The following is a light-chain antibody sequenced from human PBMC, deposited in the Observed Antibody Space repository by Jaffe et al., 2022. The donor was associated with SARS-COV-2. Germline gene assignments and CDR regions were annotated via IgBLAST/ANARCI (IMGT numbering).Light chain of an antibody. CDR2: KIS. Sequence: DVVLTQTPLSSPVTLGQPASMSCRSSQSLVHSDGNTYLNWVQQRPGLPPRLLIHKISNRLSGVPDRFSGSGAGTDFTLKISRVEAEDVGVYYCLQASQLPQTFGQGTKLEIK. J-gene: IGKJ2*01. CDR3: LQASQLPQT. V-gene: IGKV2-24*01. CDR1: QSLVHSDGNTY.